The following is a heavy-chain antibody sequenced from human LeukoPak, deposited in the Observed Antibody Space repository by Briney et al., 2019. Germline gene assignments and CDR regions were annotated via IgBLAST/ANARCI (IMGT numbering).Heavy chain of an antibody. J-gene: IGHJ4*02. CDR1: GTYTLIELS. CDR3: ATLLVETHFFDY. Sequence: ASVKVSCKVSGTYTLIELSMHWVRQAPGKGLEWMGGFDPEDGETIYAQKFKGRVTTTEDTSTDTAYMDLSSLRSEDTAVYYCATLLVETHFFDYWGQGTLVTVSS. D-gene: IGHD5-24*01. V-gene: IGHV1-24*01. CDR2: FDPEDGET.